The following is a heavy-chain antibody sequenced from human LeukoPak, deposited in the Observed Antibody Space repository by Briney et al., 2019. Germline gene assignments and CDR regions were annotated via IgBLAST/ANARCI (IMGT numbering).Heavy chain of an antibody. CDR1: GGSISSSHW. Sequence: LSLTCAVSGGSISSSHWWSWVRQPPGKGLEWVSYISSSGSTMYYADSVKGRFTISRDNAKNSLSLQMNSLRAEDTAVYYCARSPAGANYYLDIWGKGTTVTISS. CDR3: ARSPAGANYYLDI. V-gene: IGHV3-48*03. J-gene: IGHJ6*03. D-gene: IGHD1-14*01. CDR2: ISSSGSTM.